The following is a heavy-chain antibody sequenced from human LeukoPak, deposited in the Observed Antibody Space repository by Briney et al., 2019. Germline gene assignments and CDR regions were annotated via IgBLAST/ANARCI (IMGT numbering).Heavy chain of an antibody. CDR2: INHSGST. CDR1: GGSFSGYY. J-gene: IGHJ6*02. Sequence: SETLSLTCAVYGGSFSGYYWSWIRQPPGKGLEWIGEINHSGSTNYNPSLKSRVTISVDTSKNQFSLKLSSVTAADTAVYCCARVWPTVTPLGYRGFQNYYGMDVWGQGTTVTVSS. V-gene: IGHV4-34*01. D-gene: IGHD4-11*01. CDR3: ARVWPTVTPLGYRGFQNYYGMDV.